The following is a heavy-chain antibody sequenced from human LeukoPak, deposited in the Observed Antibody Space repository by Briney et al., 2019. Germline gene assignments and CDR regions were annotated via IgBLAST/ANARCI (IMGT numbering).Heavy chain of an antibody. V-gene: IGHV1-69*01. CDR3: ARDSRYCSSTSCPNQYYYYYGMDV. Sequence: GASVKVSCKASGGTFSSCAISWVRQAPGQGLEWMGGIIPIFGTADYAQKFQGRVTITADESTSTAYMELSSLKSEDTAVYYCARDSRYCSSTSCPNQYYYYYGMDVWGQGTTVTVSS. CDR1: GGTFSSCA. CDR2: IIPIFGTA. J-gene: IGHJ6*02. D-gene: IGHD2-2*01.